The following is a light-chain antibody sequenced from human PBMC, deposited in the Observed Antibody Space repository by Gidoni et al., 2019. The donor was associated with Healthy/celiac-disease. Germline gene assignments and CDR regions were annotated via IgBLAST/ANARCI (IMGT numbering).Light chain of an antibody. V-gene: IGKV3-11*01. CDR2: DAS. CDR1: QSVRSY. CDR3: QQRSNWPRVT. Sequence: EIVLTQSLATLSLSPGERATLSCRASQSVRSYLTWYQQKLGQAPRLLIYDASNRATGIPARFRGSVSGTAFTLTISSLEPEDFAVYYCQQRSNWPRVTFGPGTKVDIK. J-gene: IGKJ3*01.